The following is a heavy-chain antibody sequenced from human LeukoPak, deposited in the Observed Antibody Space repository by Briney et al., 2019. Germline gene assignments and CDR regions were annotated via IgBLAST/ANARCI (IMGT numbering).Heavy chain of an antibody. CDR1: GVSISGSYYY. CDR2: IYYSGST. J-gene: IGHJ4*02. V-gene: IGHV4-39*01. D-gene: IGHD1-26*01. Sequence: PSETLSLTCAVSGVSISGSYYYWGWIRQPPGKGLEWIGNIYYSGSTYYNASLQSRVTISIDTSKNQFSLRLNSETAADTAMYFCVKSGGYGLIDYWGQGTLVTVSS. CDR3: VKSGGYGLIDY.